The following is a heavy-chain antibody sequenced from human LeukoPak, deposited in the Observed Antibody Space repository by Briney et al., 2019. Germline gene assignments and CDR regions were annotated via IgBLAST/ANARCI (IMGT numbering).Heavy chain of an antibody. Sequence: SETLSLTCAVYGGSFSGYYWSWIRQPPGMGLEWVGSVHYTGNTYYNSSLSSRITISVDTSSNQFSLRLNSVTAADTALYYCARHDPFQYWGQGALVTVSS. CDR2: VHYTGNT. CDR1: GGSFSGYY. J-gene: IGHJ4*02. CDR3: ARHDPFQY. V-gene: IGHV4-34*01.